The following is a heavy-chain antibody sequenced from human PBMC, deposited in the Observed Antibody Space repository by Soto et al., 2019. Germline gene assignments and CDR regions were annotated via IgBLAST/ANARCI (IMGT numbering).Heavy chain of an antibody. Sequence: QVQLVQSGAEVKKPGSSAKVSCKASGGTFSSYTISWVRQAPGQGLEWMGRIIPILGIANYAQKFQGRVTITADKSTSTAYMELSSLRSEDTAVYYCARDGGYCSSTSCGIDYWGQGTLVTVSS. CDR3: ARDGGYCSSTSCGIDY. CDR2: IIPILGIA. V-gene: IGHV1-69*08. J-gene: IGHJ4*02. CDR1: GGTFSSYT. D-gene: IGHD2-2*01.